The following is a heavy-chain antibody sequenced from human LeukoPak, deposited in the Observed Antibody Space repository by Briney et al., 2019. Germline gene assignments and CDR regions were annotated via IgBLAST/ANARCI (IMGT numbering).Heavy chain of an antibody. D-gene: IGHD3-10*01. Sequence: SETLSLTCAVHGGSFSGYYWSWIRQPPGKGREWIGEINHSGSTNYNPSLKSRVTISVDTSKNQFSLKLSAVTAADTAVYYCARNYGSGSLNFDYWGQGTLVTVSS. CDR3: ARNYGSGSLNFDY. CDR1: GGSFSGYY. J-gene: IGHJ4*02. CDR2: INHSGST. V-gene: IGHV4-34*01.